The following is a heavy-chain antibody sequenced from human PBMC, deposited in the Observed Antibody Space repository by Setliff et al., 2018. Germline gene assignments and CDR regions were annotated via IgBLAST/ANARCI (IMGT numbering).Heavy chain of an antibody. Sequence: SLRLSCAASGFTFSSYWMSWVRQAPGKGLEWVANIKQDGSEKYYVDSVKGRFTISRDNAKNSLYLQMNSLRAEDTAVYYCARDLNDYDSSGYTHYYYYMDVWGKGTTVTVSS. J-gene: IGHJ6*03. V-gene: IGHV3-7*05. CDR2: IKQDGSEK. CDR3: ARDLNDYDSSGYTHYYYYMDV. D-gene: IGHD3-22*01. CDR1: GFTFSSYW.